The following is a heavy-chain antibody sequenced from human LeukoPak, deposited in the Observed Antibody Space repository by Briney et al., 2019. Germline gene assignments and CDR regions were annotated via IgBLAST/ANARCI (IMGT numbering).Heavy chain of an antibody. Sequence: SETLSLTCTVSGGSISSSGYYWGWIRQPPGKGLEWIGSIYYSGTTYYSLSLRSRVTVSVDTSKNQFSLKLNSVTAADTAVYYCAGQPTGDCSSTSCYTDYWGQGTLVTVSS. D-gene: IGHD2-2*02. V-gene: IGHV4-39*01. CDR2: IYYSGTT. CDR3: AGQPTGDCSSTSCYTDY. CDR1: GGSISSSGYY. J-gene: IGHJ4*02.